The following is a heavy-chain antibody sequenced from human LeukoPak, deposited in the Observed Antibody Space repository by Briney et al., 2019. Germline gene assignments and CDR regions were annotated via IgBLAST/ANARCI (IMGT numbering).Heavy chain of an antibody. D-gene: IGHD3-3*01. CDR3: AKDYGYDFWSGYGY. V-gene: IGHV3-9*01. J-gene: IGHJ4*02. Sequence: PGGSLRLSCATSGFTFDDYAMHWVRQAPGKGLEWVSGISWNSGSIGYADSVKGRFTISRDNAKNSLYLQMNSLRAEDTALYYCAKDYGYDFWSGYGYWGQGTLVTVSS. CDR1: GFTFDDYA. CDR2: ISWNSGSI.